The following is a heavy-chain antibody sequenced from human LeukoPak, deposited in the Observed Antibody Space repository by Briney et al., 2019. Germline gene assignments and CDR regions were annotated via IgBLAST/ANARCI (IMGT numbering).Heavy chain of an antibody. V-gene: IGHV5-51*01. CDR2: VHPGDSDT. D-gene: IGHD2-2*01. CDR3: ARLSGFSSSWVDY. J-gene: IGHJ4*02. CDR1: GYTITNYW. Sequence: GESLQICCKGSGYTITNYWVGWVRQMPGKGLEWMGIVHPGDSDTRYIPSFRGQVTISADKSISTTYLQWSSMKASDTAMYYCARLSGFSSSWVDYWGKGIVDTVSS.